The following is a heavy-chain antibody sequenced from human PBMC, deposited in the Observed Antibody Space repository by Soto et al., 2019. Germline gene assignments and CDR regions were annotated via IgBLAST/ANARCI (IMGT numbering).Heavy chain of an antibody. V-gene: IGHV3-21*01. Sequence: EVQLVESGGGLVKPGGSLRLSCAASGFTFSSYSMNWVRQAPGKGLEWVSSISSSSSYIYYADSVKGRFTISRDNAKNSLYLKMNCLRAEDTAVYYCAKEAGELSTRSFDHWGQGTLVTVSS. J-gene: IGHJ4*02. CDR3: AKEAGELSTRSFDH. CDR1: GFTFSSYS. CDR2: ISSSSSYI. D-gene: IGHD3-16*02.